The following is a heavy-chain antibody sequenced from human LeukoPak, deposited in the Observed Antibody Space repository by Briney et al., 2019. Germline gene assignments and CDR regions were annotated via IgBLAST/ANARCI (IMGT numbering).Heavy chain of an antibody. Sequence: SCAASGGTFSSYATSWVRQAPGQGLEWMGGIIPIFGTANYAQKFQGRVANTADESTSTAYMELSSLRSEDTAVYYCARDLGSGSGRQDWGQGTLVTVSS. D-gene: IGHD3-10*01. CDR2: IIPIFGTA. J-gene: IGHJ4*02. CDR3: ARDLGSGSGRQD. V-gene: IGHV1-69*01. CDR1: GGTFSSYA.